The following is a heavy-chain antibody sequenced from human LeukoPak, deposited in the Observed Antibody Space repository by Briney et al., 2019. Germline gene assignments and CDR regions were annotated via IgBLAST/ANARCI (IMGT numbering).Heavy chain of an antibody. V-gene: IGHV3-53*01. J-gene: IGHJ4*02. CDR3: ARGDDSGYYDYFDY. CDR2: IYTGGNT. CDR1: GFTVDSNY. D-gene: IGHD3-22*01. Sequence: PGGSLRLSCAASGFTVDSNYLSWVRQGPGKGLEWVSTIYTGGNTYYAASVKGRFTISRDFSKNTVFLHMNSLRAEDTAMYYCARGDDSGYYDYFDYWGQGALVTVSS.